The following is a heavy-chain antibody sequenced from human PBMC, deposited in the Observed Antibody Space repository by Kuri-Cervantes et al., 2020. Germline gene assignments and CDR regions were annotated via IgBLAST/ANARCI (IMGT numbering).Heavy chain of an antibody. V-gene: IGHV3-9*01. CDR3: AKPSGSGTSKYYYGMDV. Sequence: GGSLRLSCAASGFTFDDYAMHWVRQTPGKGLEWVSGISWNGGIIGYAESVKGRFTISRDNAKNYLYLQMKSLRSEDTALYYCAKPSGSGTSKYYYGMDVWGQGTTVTVSS. CDR2: ISWNGGII. J-gene: IGHJ6*02. D-gene: IGHD3-10*01. CDR1: GFTFDDYA.